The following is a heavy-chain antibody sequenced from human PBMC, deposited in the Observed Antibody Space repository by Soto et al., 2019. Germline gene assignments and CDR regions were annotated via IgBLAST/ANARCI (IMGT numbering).Heavy chain of an antibody. D-gene: IGHD3-9*01. Sequence: EVQLLESGGGLVQPGGSLSITCAASGFTFSSYAMSWVRQAPGKGLEWVSGVSGSGDYTFYADSVKGRLTISRDNSKNTLYLQMNRLRAEDTAVYYCAKDRYYDMLTGYYYYHYAMDVWGQGTTVTVSS. CDR2: VSGSGDYT. CDR3: AKDRYYDMLTGYYYYHYAMDV. CDR1: GFTFSSYA. V-gene: IGHV3-23*01. J-gene: IGHJ6*02.